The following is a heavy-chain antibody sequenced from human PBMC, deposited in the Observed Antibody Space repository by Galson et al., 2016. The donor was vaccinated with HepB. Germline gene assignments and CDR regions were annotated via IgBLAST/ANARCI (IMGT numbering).Heavy chain of an antibody. V-gene: IGHV3-23*01. CDR3: ARASYYAMDV. J-gene: IGHJ6*02. CDR2: ITGSSSDTT. CDR1: GFTFSSYA. Sequence: SLRLSCAASGFTFSSYAMSWVRQAPGKGLQWVASITGSSSDTTFYADSVKGRFSISRDNSKNTLYLQMGSLRAEDTAVYYCARASYYAMDVWGQGTTVTVSS.